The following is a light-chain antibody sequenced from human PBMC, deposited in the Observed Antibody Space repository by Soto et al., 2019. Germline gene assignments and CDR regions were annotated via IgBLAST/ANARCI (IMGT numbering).Light chain of an antibody. J-gene: IGKJ2*01. CDR2: GIS. V-gene: IGKV3-15*01. CDR3: QPYNNWPHT. CDR1: QTISNN. Sequence: EVVMTQSPTTLSVSPGERVTLSCRASQTISNNLAWYRKKPGQAPSLLIYGISTRATGLPARFSGSGSGTEFTLTISSLQFDDFALYYCQPYNNWPHTFGQGTKLEIK.